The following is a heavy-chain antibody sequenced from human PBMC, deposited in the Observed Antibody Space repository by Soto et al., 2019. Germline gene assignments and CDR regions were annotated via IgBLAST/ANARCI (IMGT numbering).Heavy chain of an antibody. J-gene: IGHJ6*02. CDR2: ISGYNGNT. CDR1: GYTFTSYG. CDR3: ARVDYDFRSGYRTGMDV. V-gene: IGHV1-18*01. Sequence: QVQLVQSGAEVKKHGASVKVSCKASGYTFTSYGISWVRQAPGQGLEWMGWISGYNGNTNYAQKLPGRVTMTTITATSTAYMELRSRRSDDTAVYSCARVDYDFRSGYRTGMDVWGQGTTVTVAS. D-gene: IGHD3-3*01.